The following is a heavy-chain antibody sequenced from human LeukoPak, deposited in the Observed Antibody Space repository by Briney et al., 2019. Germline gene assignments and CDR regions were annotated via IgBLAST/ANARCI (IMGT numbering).Heavy chain of an antibody. CDR1: GFTFSSYA. CDR2: ISYDGSNK. J-gene: IGHJ4*02. Sequence: PGGSLRLSCAASGFTFSSYAMHWVRQAPGKGLEWVAVISYDGSNKYYADSVKGRFTISRDNSKNTLYPQMNSLRAEDTAVYYCARDQDFDYWGQRTLVTVSS. CDR3: ARDQDFDY. V-gene: IGHV3-30*04.